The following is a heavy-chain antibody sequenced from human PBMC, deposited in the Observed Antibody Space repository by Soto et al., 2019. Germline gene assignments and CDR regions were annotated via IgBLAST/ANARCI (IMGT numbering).Heavy chain of an antibody. CDR3: ARGGYSYGPLKTFDY. J-gene: IGHJ4*02. V-gene: IGHV4-30-2*01. CDR2: IYHSGST. Sequence: QLQLQESGSGLVKPSQTLSLTCAVSGGSISSGGYSWSWIRQPPGKGLEWIGYIYHSGSTYYNPSLNSRVTISVDKSKNQFSLKLSSVTAADTAVYYCARGGYSYGPLKTFDYWGQGTLVTVSS. D-gene: IGHD5-18*01. CDR1: GGSISSGGYS.